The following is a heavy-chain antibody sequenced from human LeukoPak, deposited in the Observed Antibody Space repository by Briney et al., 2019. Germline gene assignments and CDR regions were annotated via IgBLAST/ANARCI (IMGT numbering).Heavy chain of an antibody. D-gene: IGHD4-23*01. CDR3: ARDNSDYGGYIYYGMDV. CDR1: GGSISSYY. V-gene: IGHV4-59*01. J-gene: IGHJ6*02. CDR2: IYYSGST. Sequence: SETLSLTCTVSGGSISSYYWSWIRQPPGKGLEWIGYIYYSGSTNYNPSLKSRVTISVDTSKNQFSLKLSSVTAADTAVYYCARDNSDYGGYIYYGMDVWGQGTTVTVSS.